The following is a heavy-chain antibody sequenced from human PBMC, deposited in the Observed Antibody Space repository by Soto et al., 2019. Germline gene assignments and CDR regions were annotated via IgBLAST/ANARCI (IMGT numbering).Heavy chain of an antibody. CDR2: IYSTGST. V-gene: IGHV4-30-4*08. J-gene: IGHJ4*02. D-gene: IGHD3-16*01. CDR1: GDAISNDNYY. Sequence: QVQLQESGPGLVKPSQTLSLICTVSGDAISNDNYYWSWIRQPPGKGLEWIGYIYSTGSTTYNPSRRSRLTMSIDPSKRHFSLKLTSVTAADTAVYYCVRGESMLPSVLTSPLDYWGQGTLGTVSS. CDR3: VRGESMLPSVLTSPLDY.